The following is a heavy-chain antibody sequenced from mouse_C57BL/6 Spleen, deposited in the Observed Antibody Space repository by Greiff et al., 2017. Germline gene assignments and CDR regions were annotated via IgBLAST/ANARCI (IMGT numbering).Heavy chain of an antibody. J-gene: IGHJ2*01. CDR2: IYPGSGNT. D-gene: IGHD2-1*01. V-gene: IGHV1-76*01. CDR3: AREGGKNYFDY. CDR1: GYTFTDYY. Sequence: VQLQESGAELVRPGASVKLSCKASGYTFTDYYINWVKQRPGQGLEWIARIYPGSGNTYYNEKFKGKATLTAEKSSSTAYMQLSSLTSEDSAVYFGAREGGKNYFDYWGQGTTLTVSS.